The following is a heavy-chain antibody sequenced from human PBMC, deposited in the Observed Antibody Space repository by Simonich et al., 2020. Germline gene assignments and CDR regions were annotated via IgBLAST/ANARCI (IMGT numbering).Heavy chain of an antibody. D-gene: IGHD1-26*01. Sequence: QVQLQQWGAGLLKPSETLSLTCAVYGGSFSGYYWSWIRQAPGKGLAWIGEINHSGSTNYNPSLKSRVTISVDTSKNQFSLKLSSVTAADTAVYYCAREGFSGSYYDYWGQGTLVTVSS. J-gene: IGHJ4*02. CDR2: INHSGST. CDR3: AREGFSGSYYDY. CDR1: GGSFSGYY. V-gene: IGHV4-34*01.